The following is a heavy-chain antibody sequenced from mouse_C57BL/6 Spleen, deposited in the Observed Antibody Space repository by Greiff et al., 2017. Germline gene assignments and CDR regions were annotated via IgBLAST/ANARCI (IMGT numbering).Heavy chain of an antibody. V-gene: IGHV1-74*04. CDR2: IHPSDSDT. J-gene: IGHJ2*01. CDR1: GYTFTSYW. D-gene: IGHD2-4*01. CDR3: AICSYYDYDVDY. Sequence: LQQSGASVKVSCKASGYTFTSYWMHWVKQRPGQGLEWIGRIHPSDSDTNYNQKFKGKATLTVDKSSSTAYMQLSSLTSEDSAVYYCAICSYYDYDVDYWGQGTTLTVSS.